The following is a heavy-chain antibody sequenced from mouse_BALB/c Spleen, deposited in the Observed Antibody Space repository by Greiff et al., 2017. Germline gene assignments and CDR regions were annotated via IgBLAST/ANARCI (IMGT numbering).Heavy chain of an antibody. D-gene: IGHD1-1*01. CDR2: IYPGNSDT. CDR1: GYSFTSYW. Sequence: VQLKQSGTVLARPGASVKMSCKASGYSFTSYWMHWVKQRPGQGLEWIGAIYPGNSDTSYNQKFKGKAKLTAVTSASTAYMELSSLTNEDSAVYYCTKDYYYGSSYYAMDYWGQGTSVTVSS. CDR3: TKDYYYGSSYYAMDY. J-gene: IGHJ4*01. V-gene: IGHV1-5*01.